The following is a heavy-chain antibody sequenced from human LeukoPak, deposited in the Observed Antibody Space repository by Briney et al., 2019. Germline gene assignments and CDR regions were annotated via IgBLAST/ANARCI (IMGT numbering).Heavy chain of an antibody. D-gene: IGHD6-6*01. CDR3: ATTARHCSDY. CDR2: FYYSGST. J-gene: IGHJ4*02. Sequence: SETLSLTCTVSSDSIRSYYWSWIRQSPEKGLDWIGYFYYSGSTHYNPSLKSRVTISIDTSKNQFSLRLSSVTAADTAVYYCATTARHCSDYWGQGTLVTVSS. CDR1: SDSIRSYY. V-gene: IGHV4-59*08.